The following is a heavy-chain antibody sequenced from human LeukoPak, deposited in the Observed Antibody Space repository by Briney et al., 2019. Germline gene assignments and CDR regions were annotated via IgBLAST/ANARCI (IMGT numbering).Heavy chain of an antibody. CDR1: GYTFSNFG. J-gene: IGHJ4*02. D-gene: IGHD2-2*01. CDR2: ISGNNDNP. CDR3: ARDGTSTDDY. V-gene: IGHV1-18*01. Sequence: GASVKVSCKTSGYTFSNFGINWGRQAPGQGLEWMGWISGNNDNPNYGQKFQGRFTVTTDSSTSTAYMELRNLTFDDTAVYYCARDGTSTDDYWGQGTLVTVSS.